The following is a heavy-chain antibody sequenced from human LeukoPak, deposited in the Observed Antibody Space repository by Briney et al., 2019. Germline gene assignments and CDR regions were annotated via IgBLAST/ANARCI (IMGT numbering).Heavy chain of an antibody. CDR3: ARTYYYGSGSSYFDP. CDR1: GGSFSGYY. D-gene: IGHD3-10*01. Sequence: PSETLSLTCAVYGGSFSGYYWSWIRQPPGKGLEWIGRIYTSGSTNYNPSLKSRVTISVDTSKNQFSLKLSSVTAADTAVYYCARTYYYGSGSSYFDPWGQGTLVTVSS. J-gene: IGHJ5*02. CDR2: IYTSGST. V-gene: IGHV4-59*10.